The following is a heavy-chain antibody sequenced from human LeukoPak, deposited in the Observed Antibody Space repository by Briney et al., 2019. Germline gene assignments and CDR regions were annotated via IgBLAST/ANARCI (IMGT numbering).Heavy chain of an antibody. CDR3: AKATTFWAAFN. CDR1: GFTVSSNY. J-gene: IGHJ4*02. Sequence: GGSLRLSCAASGFTVSSNYMSWVRQAPGKGLEWVSVIYSGGSTYYADSVKGRFTISRDNSKNTLYLQMNSLRAEDTAVYYCAKATTFWAAFNWGQGALVTVSS. D-gene: IGHD2/OR15-2a*01. V-gene: IGHV3-53*05. CDR2: IYSGGST.